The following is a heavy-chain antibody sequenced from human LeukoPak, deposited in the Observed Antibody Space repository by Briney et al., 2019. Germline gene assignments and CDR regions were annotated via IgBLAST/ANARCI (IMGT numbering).Heavy chain of an antibody. CDR1: GVSISSYY. CDR3: ARDAPVASRYYGMDV. CDR2: IYYGGST. J-gene: IGHJ6*02. Sequence: SETLSLTCTVSGVSISSYYWSWIRQPPGKGLEWIGYIYYGGSTNYNPSLKSRVIISVDTSKNQFSLKLSSVTAADTAVYYCARDAPVASRYYGMDVWGQGTTVTVSS. D-gene: IGHD2-2*01. V-gene: IGHV4-59*01.